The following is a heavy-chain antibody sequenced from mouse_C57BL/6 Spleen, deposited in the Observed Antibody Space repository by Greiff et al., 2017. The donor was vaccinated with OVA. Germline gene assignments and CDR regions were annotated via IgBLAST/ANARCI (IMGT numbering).Heavy chain of an antibody. Sequence: QVQLQQPGAELVRPGSSVKLSCKASGYTFTSYWMHWVKQRPIQGLEWIGNIDPSDSETHYNQKFKDKATLTVDKSSSTAYMQLSSLTSEDSAVYYCARSPLTGRYFDVWGTGTTVTGSS. CDR3: ARSPLTGRYFDV. J-gene: IGHJ1*03. V-gene: IGHV1-52*01. CDR2: IDPSDSET. D-gene: IGHD4-1*01. CDR1: GYTFTSYW.